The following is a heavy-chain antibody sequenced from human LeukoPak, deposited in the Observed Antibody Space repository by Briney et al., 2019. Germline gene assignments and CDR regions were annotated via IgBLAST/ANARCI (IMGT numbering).Heavy chain of an antibody. Sequence: ASVKVSCKASGYTFTGYYMHWVRQAPGQGLEWMGWINPNSGGTNYAQKFQGRVTMTRDTSISTAYMELSRLRSDDTAVYYCARDHLSLSSGYYYYYMDVWGEGTTVTVSS. D-gene: IGHD6-6*01. V-gene: IGHV1-2*02. J-gene: IGHJ6*03. CDR2: INPNSGGT. CDR3: ARDHLSLSSGYYYYYMDV. CDR1: GYTFTGYY.